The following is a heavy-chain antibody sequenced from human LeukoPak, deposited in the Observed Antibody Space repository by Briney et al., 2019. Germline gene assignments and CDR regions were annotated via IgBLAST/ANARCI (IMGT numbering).Heavy chain of an antibody. CDR1: GFTFSSYA. CDR3: ARDLDIVVVTGDGMGV. V-gene: IGHV3-30-3*01. J-gene: IGHJ6*02. D-gene: IGHD2-21*02. CDR2: ISYDGSNK. Sequence: GRSLRLSCAASGFTFSSYAMHWVRQAPGKGLEWVAVISYDGSNKYYADSVKGRFTISRDNSKNTLYLQMNSLRAEDTAVYYCARDLDIVVVTGDGMGVWGQGTTVTVSS.